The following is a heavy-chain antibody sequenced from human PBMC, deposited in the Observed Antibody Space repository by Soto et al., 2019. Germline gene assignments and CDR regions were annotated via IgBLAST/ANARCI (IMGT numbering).Heavy chain of an antibody. CDR3: ARLAIFGVVNWFDP. J-gene: IGHJ5*02. CDR1: GGSISSSSYY. V-gene: IGHV4-39*01. CDR2: IYYSGST. D-gene: IGHD3-3*01. Sequence: ASETLSLTCTVSGGSISSSSYYWGWIRRPPGKGLEWIGSIYYSGSTYYNPSLKSRVTISVDTSKNQFSLKLSSVTAADTAVYYCARLAIFGVVNWFDPWGQGTLVTVSS.